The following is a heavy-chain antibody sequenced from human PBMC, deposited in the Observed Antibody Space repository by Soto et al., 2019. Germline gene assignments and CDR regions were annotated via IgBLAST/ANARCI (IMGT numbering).Heavy chain of an antibody. J-gene: IGHJ4*02. V-gene: IGHV3-73*01. Sequence: AYAASVKCRFTISRDDSKNMAYLQMNSLKTEDTAVYYCTAMAGIDYWCQGTLVTVSS. D-gene: IGHD6-19*01. CDR3: TAMAGIDY.